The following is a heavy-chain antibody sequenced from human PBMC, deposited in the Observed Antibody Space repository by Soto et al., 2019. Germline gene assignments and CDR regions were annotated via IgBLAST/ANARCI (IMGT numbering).Heavy chain of an antibody. D-gene: IGHD3-22*01. CDR1: GGTFSSYA. Sequence: SVKVSCGASGGTFSSYAIIWVRQAPGQGLEWMGGIIPIFGTANYAQKFQGRVTITADKSTSTAYMELSSLRSEDTAVYYCARDKRGYYFDYFQHWGQGTLVTVSS. CDR2: IIPIFGTA. J-gene: IGHJ1*01. CDR3: ARDKRGYYFDYFQH. V-gene: IGHV1-69*06.